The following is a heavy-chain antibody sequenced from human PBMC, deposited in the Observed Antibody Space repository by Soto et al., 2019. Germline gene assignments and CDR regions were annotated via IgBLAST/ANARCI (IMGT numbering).Heavy chain of an antibody. D-gene: IGHD4-17*01. V-gene: IGHV3-23*01. J-gene: IGHJ4*02. CDR2: ISGSGGTT. CDR1: GFTFSSYA. Sequence: GGSLRLSCAASGFTFSSYAMSWVRLAPGKRLEWVSSISGSGGTTYYADSVKGRFTISRDNAKNSLYLQMNSLRAEDTAVYYCAREDYGDYPLDYWGQGTLVTVSS. CDR3: AREDYGDYPLDY.